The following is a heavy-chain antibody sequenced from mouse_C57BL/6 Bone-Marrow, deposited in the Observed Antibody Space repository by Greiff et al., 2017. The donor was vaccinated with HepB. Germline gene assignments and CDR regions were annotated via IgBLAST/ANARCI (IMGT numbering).Heavy chain of an antibody. CDR2: IWTGGGT. CDR1: GFSLTSYA. CDR3: ARYYGSSYSHWYFDV. V-gene: IGHV2-9-1*01. J-gene: IGHJ1*03. D-gene: IGHD1-1*01. Sequence: VQRVESGPGLVAPSQSLSITCTVSGFSLTSYAISWVRQPPGKGLEWLGVIWTGGGTNYNSALKSRLSISKDNSKSQVFLKMNSLQTDDTARYYCARYYGSSYSHWYFDVWGTGTTVTVSS.